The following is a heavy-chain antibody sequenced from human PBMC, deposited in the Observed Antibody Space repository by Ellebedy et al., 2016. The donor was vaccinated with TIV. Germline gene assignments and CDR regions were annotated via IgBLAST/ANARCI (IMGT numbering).Heavy chain of an antibody. J-gene: IGHJ6*03. Sequence: GGSLRLSXAASGFTFSSYAMSWVRQAPGKGLEWVSYISSSSSTIYYADSVKGRFTISRDNAKNSLYLQMNSLRAEDTAVYYCARDFGSSWYRVGGYYYYMDVWGKGTTVTVSS. CDR2: ISSSSSTI. CDR1: GFTFSSYA. CDR3: ARDFGSSWYRVGGYYYYMDV. V-gene: IGHV3-48*01. D-gene: IGHD6-13*01.